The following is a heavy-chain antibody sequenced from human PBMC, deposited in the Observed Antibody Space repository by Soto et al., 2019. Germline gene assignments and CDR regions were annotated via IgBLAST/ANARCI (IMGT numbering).Heavy chain of an antibody. CDR1: GFTFSDYY. V-gene: IGHV3-11*06. Sequence: PGGSLRLSCAASGFTFSDYYMSWIRQAPGKGLEWVSYISSSSSYTNYADSVKGRFTISRDNAKNSLYLQMNSLRAEDTAVYYCARSVPAAMPYYYGMDVWGQGTTVTVSS. CDR3: ARSVPAAMPYYYGMDV. J-gene: IGHJ6*02. D-gene: IGHD2-2*01. CDR2: ISSSSSYT.